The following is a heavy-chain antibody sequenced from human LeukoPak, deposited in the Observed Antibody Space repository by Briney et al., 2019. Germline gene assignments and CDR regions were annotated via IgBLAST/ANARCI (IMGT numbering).Heavy chain of an antibody. CDR1: EFAFSTYW. J-gene: IGHJ5*02. V-gene: IGHV3-7*03. CDR3: AKGLGGSGSYPNWFDP. CDR2: IKQDGSEK. D-gene: IGHD3-10*01. Sequence: PGGSLRLSCAASEFAFSTYWMSWVRQAPGKGLEWVADIKQDGSEKYYVDSVKGRFTISRQNAKNSLFLQMNSLRAEDTAVYYCAKGLGGSGSYPNWFDPWGQGTLVTVSS.